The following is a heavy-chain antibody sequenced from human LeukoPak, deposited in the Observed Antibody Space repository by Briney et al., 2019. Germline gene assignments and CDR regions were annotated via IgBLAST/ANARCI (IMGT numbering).Heavy chain of an antibody. Sequence: PGGSLRLSCAASGFTFSSYAMSWVRQAPGKGLEWVSAISGSGGSTYYADSVKGRFTISRDNSKNTLYLQMNSLRAEDTAVYYCAKGLDMIVVVTLDYWGQGTLVTVSS. V-gene: IGHV3-23*01. CDR3: AKGLDMIVVVTLDY. J-gene: IGHJ4*02. CDR1: GFTFSSYA. CDR2: ISGSGGST. D-gene: IGHD3-22*01.